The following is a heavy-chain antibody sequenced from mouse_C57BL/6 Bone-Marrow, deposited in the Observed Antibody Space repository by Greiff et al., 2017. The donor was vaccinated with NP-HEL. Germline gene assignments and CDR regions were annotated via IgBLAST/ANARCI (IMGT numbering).Heavy chain of an antibody. CDR3: ARWGVTGGWFAY. J-gene: IGHJ3*01. V-gene: IGHV1-50*01. D-gene: IGHD2-2*01. CDR2: IDPSDSST. Sequence: QVQLQQPGAELVKPGASVKLSCKASGYTFTSYWMQWVNQRPGQGLEWIGEIDPSDSSTNYNQKFKGKATLTVDTSSSTAYMQLSSLTSEDSAVYYCARWGVTGGWFAYWGQGTLVTVSA. CDR1: GYTFTSYW.